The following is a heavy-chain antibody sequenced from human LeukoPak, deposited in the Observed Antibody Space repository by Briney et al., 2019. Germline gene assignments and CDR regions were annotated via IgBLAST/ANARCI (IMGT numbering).Heavy chain of an antibody. CDR2: ISNSGNTI. CDR1: GFTFGDYY. CDR3: ARYRVITNDYFDS. Sequence: GGSLRLSCAASGFTFGDYYMTWIRQAPGKGLEWVSYISNSGNTIKEADSVKGRFTISRDNAQNSLFLQMKSLRAADTAVYYCARYRVITNDYFDSWGQGTLVTVSS. D-gene: IGHD3-16*01. J-gene: IGHJ4*02. V-gene: IGHV3-11*01.